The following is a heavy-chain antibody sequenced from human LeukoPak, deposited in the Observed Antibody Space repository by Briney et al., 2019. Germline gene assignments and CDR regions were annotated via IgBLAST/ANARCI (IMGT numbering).Heavy chain of an antibody. J-gene: IGHJ3*02. CDR1: GGSISSYY. V-gene: IGHV4-4*09. D-gene: IGHD2-2*01. CDR2: IYTSGST. Sequence: SETLSLTCTVSGGSISSYYWSWIRQPPGKGLEWIGYIYTSGSTNYNPSLKSRVTISVDTSKNQFSLELSSVTAADTAVYYCARYGCSSTNCPRRDAFDIWGQGTMVTVSS. CDR3: ARYGCSSTNCPRRDAFDI.